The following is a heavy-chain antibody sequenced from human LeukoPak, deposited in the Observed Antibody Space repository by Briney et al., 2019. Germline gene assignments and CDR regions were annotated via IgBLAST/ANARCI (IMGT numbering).Heavy chain of an antibody. J-gene: IGHJ4*02. V-gene: IGHV1-46*01. CDR3: ARDSAAGAYESY. CDR2: INPSGGST. D-gene: IGHD6-13*01. Sequence: GASVTVSCKASGYTFTSYYMHWVRQAPGQGLEWMGMINPSGGSTSYAQKFQGRVTMTRDTSTSTVYMELSSLRSEDTAVYYCARDSAAGAYESYWGQGTLVTVSS. CDR1: GYTFTSYY.